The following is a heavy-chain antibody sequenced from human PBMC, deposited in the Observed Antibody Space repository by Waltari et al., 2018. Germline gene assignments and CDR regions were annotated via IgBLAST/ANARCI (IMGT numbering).Heavy chain of an antibody. J-gene: IGHJ6*02. V-gene: IGHV3-33*01. CDR3: SRGPRITFQTGGWHSPQYHGLDV. CDR1: GFTFSSYG. D-gene: IGHD6-19*01. CDR2: IWYDGSNK. Sequence: QVQLVESGGGVVQPGRSLRLSCAASGFTFSSYGMHWVRQAPGKGLEWVAVIWYDGSNKYDADSVKGRFTISRDNSKNTLYLQMNSLRAEDTALYFCSRGPRITFQTGGWHSPQYHGLDVWGQGTMVVVSS.